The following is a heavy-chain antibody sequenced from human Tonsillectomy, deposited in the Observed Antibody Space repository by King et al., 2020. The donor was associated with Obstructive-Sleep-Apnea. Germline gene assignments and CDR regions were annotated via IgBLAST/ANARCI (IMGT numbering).Heavy chain of an antibody. CDR3: ARGDGYNHDAFDI. V-gene: IGHV3-33*01. Sequence: QVQLVESGGGVVQPGRSLRLSCAASGFTFSSYGMHWVRQAPGKGLEWVAVIWYDGRNKYYGDSVKGRFTISRDNSKNTLYLQMNSLRAEDTAVYYCARGDGYNHDAFDIWGQGTMVTVSS. J-gene: IGHJ3*02. CDR2: IWYDGRNK. CDR1: GFTFSSYG. D-gene: IGHD5-24*01.